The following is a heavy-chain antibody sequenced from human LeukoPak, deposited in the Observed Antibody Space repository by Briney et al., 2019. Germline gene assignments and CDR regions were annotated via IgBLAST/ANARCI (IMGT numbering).Heavy chain of an antibody. CDR3: ARDRGIAAAGTTDY. D-gene: IGHD6-13*01. CDR2: IYYSGST. J-gene: IGHJ4*02. CDR1: GGSISSSSYY. Sequence: SETLSLTCTVSGGSISSSSYYWGWIRQPPGKGLEWIGSIYYSGSTYYNPSLKSRVTISVDTSKNQFSLKLSSVTAADTAVYYCARDRGIAAAGTTDYWGQGTLVTVSS. V-gene: IGHV4-39*07.